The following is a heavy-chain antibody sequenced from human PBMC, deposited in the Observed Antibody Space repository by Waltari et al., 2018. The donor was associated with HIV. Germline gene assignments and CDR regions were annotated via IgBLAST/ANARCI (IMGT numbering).Heavy chain of an antibody. Sequence: EVQLVESGGDLTQPGGSLRLSCFILGFDYTITIRSWVTHDPGKGLEWVSVIYSNSNTYYVDSGKGRFTIFRDNSKNTVYLQMNSLRAEDTAVYYCARMHRYYGSDQSRYFYFGFDVWGQGTTVTVS. J-gene: IGHJ6*02. D-gene: IGHD3-10*01. CDR1: GFDYTITI. CDR3: ARMHRYYGSDQSRYFYFGFDV. CDR2: IYSNSNT. V-gene: IGHV3-53*01.